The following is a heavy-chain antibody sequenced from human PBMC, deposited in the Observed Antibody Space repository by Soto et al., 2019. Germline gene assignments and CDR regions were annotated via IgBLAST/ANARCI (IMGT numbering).Heavy chain of an antibody. CDR3: VRYCSTTLCNGVATRTFDY. D-gene: IGHD2-2*01. Sequence: PGGSLRLSCAASRFTFSSYEMKWVRHAPGKGLEWVSYISSSGYTVYYADSVKGRFTISRDNTRNSLYLQMNSLRDEDTALYYCVRYCSTTLCNGVATRTFDYWGQGTLVTVS. CDR2: ISSSGYTV. V-gene: IGHV3-48*03. CDR1: RFTFSSYE. J-gene: IGHJ4*02.